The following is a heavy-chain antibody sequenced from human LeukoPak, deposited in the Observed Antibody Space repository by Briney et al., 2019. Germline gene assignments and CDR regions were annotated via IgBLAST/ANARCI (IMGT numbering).Heavy chain of an antibody. Sequence: GGSLRLSCAASGFTFSSYSMNWVRQAPGKGLEWVSSISSSSSYIYYADSVKGRFTISRDNAKNSLYLQMNSLRAEDTAVYYCAKDRPNYYGSNGHYYRRDGDYWGQGTLVTVSS. V-gene: IGHV3-21*01. CDR2: ISSSSSYI. CDR3: AKDRPNYYGSNGHYYRRDGDY. J-gene: IGHJ4*02. D-gene: IGHD3-22*01. CDR1: GFTFSSYS.